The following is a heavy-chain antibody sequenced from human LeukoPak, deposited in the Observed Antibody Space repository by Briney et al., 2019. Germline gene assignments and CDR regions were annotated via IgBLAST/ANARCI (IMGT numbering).Heavy chain of an antibody. CDR3: ASQTDYSGYHFYYYYMDV. Sequence: SVKVSCKASGGTFSSYAISWVRQAPGQGLEWMGGIIPIFGTANYAQKFQGRVAITTDESTSTAYMELSSLRSEDTAVYYCASQTDYSGYHFYYYYMDVWGKGTTVTVSS. CDR2: IIPIFGTA. CDR1: GGTFSSYA. D-gene: IGHD5-12*01. J-gene: IGHJ6*03. V-gene: IGHV1-69*05.